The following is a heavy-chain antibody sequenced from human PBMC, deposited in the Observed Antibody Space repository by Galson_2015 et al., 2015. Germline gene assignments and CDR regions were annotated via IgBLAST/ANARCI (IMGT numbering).Heavy chain of an antibody. J-gene: IGHJ6*03. Sequence: SISSGDYYWSWIRQPPGKGLEWIGYIYYSGSTYYNPSLKSRVTISVDTSKNQFSLKLSSVTAADTAVYYCARGTREIFGVAHYYYYMDVWGQGTTVTVSS. CDR1: SISSGDYY. V-gene: IGHV4-30-4*01. CDR2: IYYSGST. D-gene: IGHD3-3*01. CDR3: ARGTREIFGVAHYYYYMDV.